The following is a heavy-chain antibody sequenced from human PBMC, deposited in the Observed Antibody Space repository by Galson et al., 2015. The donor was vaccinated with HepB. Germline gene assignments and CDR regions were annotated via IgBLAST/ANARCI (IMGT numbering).Heavy chain of an antibody. D-gene: IGHD3-10*01. CDR3: ARGYYYGSESYWESL. Sequence: LSLTCTVSGGSISSSSYYWGWIRQPPGKGLEWVSAISSSSNYINYADSVKGRFTISRDNAKTSLYLQMNSLRAEDTAIYYCARGYYYGSESYWESLWGQGTLVTVSS. CDR1: GGSISSSS. J-gene: IGHJ4*02. V-gene: IGHV3-11*06. CDR2: ISSSSNYI.